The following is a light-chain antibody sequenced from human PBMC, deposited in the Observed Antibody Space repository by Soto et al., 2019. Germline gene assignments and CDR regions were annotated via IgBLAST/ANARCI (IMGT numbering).Light chain of an antibody. V-gene: IGKV3-15*01. CDR1: QSVSSN. CDR3: QQYNNWPWT. CDR2: GAS. Sequence: EIVMTQSPATLSVSPGESATLSCRASQSVSSNLAWHQQKPGQAPRILIYGASTRATGIPARFSGSGSGTEFTLTISSLQSEDFAVYYCQQYNNWPWTXGQGTKVDIK. J-gene: IGKJ1*01.